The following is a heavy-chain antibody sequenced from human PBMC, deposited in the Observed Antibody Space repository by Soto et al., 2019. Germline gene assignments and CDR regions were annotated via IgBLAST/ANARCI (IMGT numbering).Heavy chain of an antibody. CDR3: ARGACNGTSCYVCDP. D-gene: IGHD2-2*01. CDR2: INSDGSSA. CDR1: GFTFSSYW. V-gene: IGHV3-74*01. Sequence: GGSLRLSCAASGFTFSSYWMSWVRQSPGKGLVWVSQINSDGSSANYADAVKGRFTFSRDNAKKTLNLQMHRLRAEDTAGYYCARGACNGTSCYVCDPCGRGTPVTVSS. J-gene: IGHJ5*02.